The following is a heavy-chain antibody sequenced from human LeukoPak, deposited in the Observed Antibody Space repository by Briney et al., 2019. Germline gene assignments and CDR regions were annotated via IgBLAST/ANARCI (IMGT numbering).Heavy chain of an antibody. D-gene: IGHD3-10*01. CDR1: GGSISSYY. J-gene: IGHJ6*02. CDR3: ARDLTVVRGVSYYYYGMDV. V-gene: IGHV4-59*01. Sequence: SETLSLTCTVSGGSISSYYWSWIRQPPGKGLEWIGYIYYSGSTNYNPSLKSRVPISVDTSKNQFSLKLSSVTAADTAVYYCARDLTVVRGVSYYYYGMDVWGQGTTVTVSS. CDR2: IYYSGST.